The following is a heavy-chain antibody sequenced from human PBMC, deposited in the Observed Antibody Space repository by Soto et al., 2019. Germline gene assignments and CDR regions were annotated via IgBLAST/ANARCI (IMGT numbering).Heavy chain of an antibody. J-gene: IGHJ3*02. D-gene: IGHD3-9*01. CDR1: GFTFSSYG. V-gene: IGHV3-30*18. CDR3: AKGLGDAFDI. Sequence: GGSLRLSCAASGFTFSSYGMHWVRQAPGKGLEWVAVISYDGSNKYYADSVKGRFTISRDNAKNTLYLQMNSLRAEDTAVYYCAKGLGDAFDIWGQGTMVTV. CDR2: ISYDGSNK.